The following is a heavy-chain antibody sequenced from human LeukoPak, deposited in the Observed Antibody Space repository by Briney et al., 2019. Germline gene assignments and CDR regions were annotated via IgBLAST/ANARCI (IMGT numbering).Heavy chain of an antibody. CDR3: AKERDSSGYFDY. CDR2: ISGSGGRT. V-gene: IGHV3-23*01. Sequence: HPGRSLRLSCTASGFTFSSYSMNWVRQAPGKGLEWVSAISGSGGRTYYADSVKGRFTISRDKSKNTLFLQMNSLRAEDTAVYYCAKERDSSGYFDYWGQGTLVTVSS. D-gene: IGHD3-22*01. J-gene: IGHJ4*02. CDR1: GFTFSSYS.